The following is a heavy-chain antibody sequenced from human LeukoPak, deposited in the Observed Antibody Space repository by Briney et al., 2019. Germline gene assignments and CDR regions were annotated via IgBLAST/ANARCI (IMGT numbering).Heavy chain of an antibody. V-gene: IGHV4-34*01. CDR2: INHSGST. Sequence: SETLSLTCAVYGGSFSGYYWSWIRQPPGKGLEWIGEINHSGSTNYNLSLKSRVTISVDTSKNQFSLKLSSVTAADTAVYYCARSGYSYGLFVWGQGTLVTVSS. CDR1: GGSFSGYY. J-gene: IGHJ4*02. CDR3: ARSGYSYGLFV. D-gene: IGHD5-18*01.